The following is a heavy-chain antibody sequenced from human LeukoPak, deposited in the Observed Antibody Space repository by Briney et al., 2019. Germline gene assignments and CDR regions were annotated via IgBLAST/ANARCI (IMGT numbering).Heavy chain of an antibody. CDR3: GIMHSAAGTFDY. CDR1: GYTFTSYG. Sequence: GAPVKVSCKASGYTFTSYGISWVRQAPGQGLEWMGWISAYNGNTNYAQKLQGRVTMTTDTSTSTAYMELRSLRSDDTAVYYCGIMHSAAGTFDYWGQGTLVTVSS. D-gene: IGHD6-13*01. CDR2: ISAYNGNT. J-gene: IGHJ4*02. V-gene: IGHV1-18*01.